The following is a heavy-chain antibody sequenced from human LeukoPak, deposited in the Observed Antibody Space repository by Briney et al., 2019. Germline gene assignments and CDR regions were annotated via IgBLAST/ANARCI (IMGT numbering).Heavy chain of an antibody. Sequence: SETLSLTCTVSGGSISSGSYYWGWIRQPPGKGLEWIGSIYYSGSTYYNPSLKSRVTISVDTSKNQFSLKLSSVTAADTAVYYCASFPSIAVAQGYWGQGTLVTVSS. CDR2: IYYSGST. CDR1: GGSISSGSYY. V-gene: IGHV4-39*07. J-gene: IGHJ4*02. CDR3: ASFPSIAVAQGY. D-gene: IGHD6-19*01.